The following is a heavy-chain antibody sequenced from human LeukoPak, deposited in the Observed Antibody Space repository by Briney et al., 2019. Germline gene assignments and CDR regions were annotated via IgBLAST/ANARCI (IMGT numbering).Heavy chain of an antibody. CDR1: GGSISSYY. V-gene: IGHV4-59*01. CDR2: IYYSGST. Sequence: SETLSLTCTVSGGSISSYYWSWIRQPPGKGLEWIGYIYYSGSTNYNPSLKSRVTISVDTSKNQFSLKLSSVTAADTAVYYCARAAYDFWSASLHDAFDIWGQGTMVTVSS. CDR3: ARAAYDFWSASLHDAFDI. J-gene: IGHJ3*02. D-gene: IGHD3-3*01.